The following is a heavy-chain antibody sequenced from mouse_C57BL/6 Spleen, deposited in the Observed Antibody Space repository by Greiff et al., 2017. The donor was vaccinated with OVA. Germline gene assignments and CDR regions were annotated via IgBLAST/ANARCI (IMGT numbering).Heavy chain of an antibody. D-gene: IGHD1-1*01. V-gene: IGHV1-64*01. CDR2: IHPNSGST. J-gene: IGHJ2*01. CDR1: GYTFTSYW. CDR3: ARKDYGSSYHFDY. Sequence: QQPGAELVKPGASVKLSCKASGYTFTSYWMHWVKQRPGQGLEWIGMIHPNSGSTNYNEKFKSKATLTVDKSSSTAYMQLSSLTSEDSAVYYCARKDYGSSYHFDYWGQGTTLTVSS.